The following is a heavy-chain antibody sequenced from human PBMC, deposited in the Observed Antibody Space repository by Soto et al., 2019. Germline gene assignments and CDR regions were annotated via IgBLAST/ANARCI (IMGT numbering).Heavy chain of an antibody. Sequence: PSETLSLTCTVSGGSISSYYWSWIRQPPGKGLERIGYIYYSGSTNYNPSLKSRVPISVDTSKNQFSLKLSSVTAADTAVYYCARHWYNWNDVRAFDIWGQGTMVTVSS. V-gene: IGHV4-59*08. CDR2: IYYSGST. J-gene: IGHJ3*02. D-gene: IGHD1-20*01. CDR3: ARHWYNWNDVRAFDI. CDR1: GGSISSYY.